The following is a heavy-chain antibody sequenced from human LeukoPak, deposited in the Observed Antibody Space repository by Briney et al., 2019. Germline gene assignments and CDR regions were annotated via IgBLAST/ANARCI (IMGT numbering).Heavy chain of an antibody. CDR3: ARAPSTIFGLIGAFDI. CDR2: IYTSGST. Sequence: SETLSLTCTVSGGSISSYYWSWIRQPAGKGLEWIGRIYTSGSTNYNPSLKSRVTMSVDTSKNQFSLKLSYVTAADTAVYYCARAPSTIFGLIGAFDIWGQGTMVTVSS. CDR1: GGSISSYY. V-gene: IGHV4-4*07. D-gene: IGHD3-3*01. J-gene: IGHJ3*02.